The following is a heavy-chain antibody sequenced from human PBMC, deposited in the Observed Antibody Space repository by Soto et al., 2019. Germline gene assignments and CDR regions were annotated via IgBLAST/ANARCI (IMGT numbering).Heavy chain of an antibody. V-gene: IGHV1-18*01. Sequence: ASVKVSCKASGYTFTNYGISWVRQAPGQGLEWMGWINTYNGNTNHAQKLQGRVTMTTDTSTSTAYMELRSLRSEDTAVYYCARESRYCTGGICYSLPGIDHWGQ. D-gene: IGHD2-15*01. J-gene: IGHJ4*01. CDR1: GYTFTNYG. CDR2: INTYNGNT. CDR3: ARESRYCTGGICYSLPGIDH.